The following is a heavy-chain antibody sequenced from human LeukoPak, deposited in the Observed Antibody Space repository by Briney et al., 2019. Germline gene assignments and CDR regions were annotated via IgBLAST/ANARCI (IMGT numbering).Heavy chain of an antibody. D-gene: IGHD3-22*01. V-gene: IGHV1-18*01. CDR2: ISAYNGNT. CDR3: AQMGDSSGYYPILDDYGMDV. Sequence: ASVKVSCKASGGTFSSYAISWVRQAPGQGLEWMGWISAYNGNTNYAQKLQGRVTMTTDTSTSTAYMELRSLRSDDTAVYYCAQMGDSSGYYPILDDYGMDVWGQGTTVTVSS. J-gene: IGHJ6*02. CDR1: GGTFSSYA.